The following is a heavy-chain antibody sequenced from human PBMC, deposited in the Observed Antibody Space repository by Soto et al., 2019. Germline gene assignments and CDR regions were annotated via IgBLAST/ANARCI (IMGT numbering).Heavy chain of an antibody. J-gene: IGHJ6*02. V-gene: IGHV4-31*03. D-gene: IGHD2-21*02. CDR3: ARVCGGDCHYGMDV. CDR2: IYYSGST. Sequence: QVQLQESAPGLVKPSQTLSLTCTVSGGSISSGGYYWSWIRQHPGKGLEWIGYIYYSGSTYYNPSLKRRVTISVDTSKNQFSLKLSSVTAADTAVYYCARVCGGDCHYGMDVWGQGTTVTVSS. CDR1: GGSISSGGYY.